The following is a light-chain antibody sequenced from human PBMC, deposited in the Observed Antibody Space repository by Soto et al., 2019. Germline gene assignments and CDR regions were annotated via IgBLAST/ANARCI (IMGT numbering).Light chain of an antibody. CDR1: SSDVGGYDY. Sequence: QSALTQPASVSGSPGQSVTISCTGTSSDVGGYDYVSWYQQHPGKAPKLIIYDVTSRPSGFSNHFSGSKSGNTASLTISGLQSEDEADYYCSSYAGSRTLVFGGGTKLTVL. CDR2: DVT. J-gene: IGLJ2*01. V-gene: IGLV2-14*03. CDR3: SSYAGSRTLV.